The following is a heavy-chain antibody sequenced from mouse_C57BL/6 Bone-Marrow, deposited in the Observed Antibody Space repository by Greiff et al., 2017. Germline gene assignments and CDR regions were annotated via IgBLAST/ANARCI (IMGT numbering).Heavy chain of an antibody. Sequence: VQLQQSGAELARPGASVKMSCKASGYTFTSYTMHWVKQRPGQGLEWIGYINPSSGYTKYNQKFKDKATLTADKASSTAYMQLNSLTSEDSAVYYCARNYGSRCAMDYWGQGTSVTVSS. J-gene: IGHJ4*01. D-gene: IGHD1-1*01. CDR1: GYTFTSYT. CDR3: ARNYGSRCAMDY. CDR2: INPSSGYT. V-gene: IGHV1-4*01.